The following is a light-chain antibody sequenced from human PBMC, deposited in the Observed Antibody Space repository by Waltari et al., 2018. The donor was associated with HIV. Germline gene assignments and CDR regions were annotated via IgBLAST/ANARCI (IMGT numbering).Light chain of an antibody. CDR2: SNN. CDR3: AAWDDSLDGPV. Sequence: QSVLTQPPSASGTPGQRVTISCSGSNSNIGSNTVNWYQQLPGTAPKLLIYSNNQRPSGVPDRCSGSKSGTSASLAISGLQSEDEADYYCAAWDDSLDGPVFGGGTKLTVL. V-gene: IGLV1-44*01. J-gene: IGLJ3*02. CDR1: NSNIGSNT.